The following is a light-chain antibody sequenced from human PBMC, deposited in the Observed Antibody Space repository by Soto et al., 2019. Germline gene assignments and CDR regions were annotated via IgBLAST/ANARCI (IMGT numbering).Light chain of an antibody. CDR1: QTVGTTY. Sequence: IVLMQSPGTLSLSPGERATLSCRASQTVGTTYFACYQHKPGQAPRLLIYGASTRATGIPDRFSGSRSGTDFTLTISRLEPEDFAVYFCQLYGSSRWTFGQGTKVDIK. J-gene: IGKJ1*01. CDR2: GAS. V-gene: IGKV3-20*01. CDR3: QLYGSSRWT.